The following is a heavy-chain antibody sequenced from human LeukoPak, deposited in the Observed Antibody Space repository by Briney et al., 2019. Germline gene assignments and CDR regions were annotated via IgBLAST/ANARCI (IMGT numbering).Heavy chain of an antibody. CDR2: ININTGGT. Sequence: APVKVSCKASGYTFSGYYIHWVRQAPGQGLEWMGWININTGGTKYAEKFQGRVTMTRDTSISTAYMELISLISDDTAVYYCARGLPSDYWGQGTLVTVSS. CDR3: ARGLPSDY. J-gene: IGHJ4*02. CDR1: GYTFSGYY. V-gene: IGHV1-2*02.